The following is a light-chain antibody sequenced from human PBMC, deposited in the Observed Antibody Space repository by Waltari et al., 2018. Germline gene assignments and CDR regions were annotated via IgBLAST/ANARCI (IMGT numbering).Light chain of an antibody. Sequence: DIVMTQSPEYLAVSLGERATINCKSSQSLLHFSHNDFYLAWYQQKPGQSPKLHVHWASTRESGVPDRFSGSGSGREFTLTISSLQAEDVAVYYCQQYYSIPYTFGQGTRLEIK. CDR3: QQYYSIPYT. V-gene: IGKV4-1*01. CDR1: QSLLHFSHNDFY. J-gene: IGKJ2*01. CDR2: WAS.